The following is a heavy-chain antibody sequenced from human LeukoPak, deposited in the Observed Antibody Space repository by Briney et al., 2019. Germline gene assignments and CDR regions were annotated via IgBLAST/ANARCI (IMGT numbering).Heavy chain of an antibody. CDR1: GYTFTGYY. Sequence: ASVKVSCKASGYTFTGYYLHWVRRAPGQGLEGMGWINPNSGDTIYAQKFQGRVTMTRDTSISTAYMELSRLRSDDTAVYYCAREEGFCRSTSCSAPFDYWGQGTLVTVSS. CDR2: INPNSGDT. J-gene: IGHJ4*02. CDR3: AREEGFCRSTSCSAPFDY. V-gene: IGHV1-2*02. D-gene: IGHD2-2*01.